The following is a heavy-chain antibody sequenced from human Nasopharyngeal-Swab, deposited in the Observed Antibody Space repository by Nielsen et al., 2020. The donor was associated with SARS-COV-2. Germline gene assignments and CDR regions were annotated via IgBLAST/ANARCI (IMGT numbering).Heavy chain of an antibody. CDR3: ASPPLDSSGYYHGLHY. V-gene: IGHV3-30-3*01. CDR2: ISYDGSNK. D-gene: IGHD3-22*01. CDR1: GFTFSSSA. J-gene: IGHJ4*02. Sequence: GESLKISCAASGFTFSSSAMHWVRQAPGKGLEWVAVISYDGSNKYFADSVKGRFTISRDNSKNTLYLQMNSLRAEDTAVYYCASPPLDSSGYYHGLHYWGRGTLVTVSS.